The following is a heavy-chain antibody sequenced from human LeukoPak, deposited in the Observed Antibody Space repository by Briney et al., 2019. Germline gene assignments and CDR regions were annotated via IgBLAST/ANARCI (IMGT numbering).Heavy chain of an antibody. CDR2: IRYDGSNK. CDR3: AKDGSSSSWYFGSYYFDY. V-gene: IGHV3-30*02. CDR1: GFTFSSYG. J-gene: IGHJ4*02. D-gene: IGHD6-13*01. Sequence: QAGGSLRLSCAASGFTFSSYGMHWVRQAPGKGLEWVAFIRYDGSNKYYADSVKGRFTISRDNSKNTLYLQMNSLRAEDTAVCYCAKDGSSSSWYFGSYYFDYWGQGTLVTVSS.